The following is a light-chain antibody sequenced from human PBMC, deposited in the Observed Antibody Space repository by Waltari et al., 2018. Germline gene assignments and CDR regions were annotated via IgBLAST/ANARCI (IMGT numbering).Light chain of an antibody. CDR2: GAS. CDR1: QSVSSN. CDR3: QQYNNWPF. J-gene: IGKJ3*01. V-gene: IGKV3-15*01. Sequence: EIVMTQSPATLSVSPGERATLSCRASQSVSSNLAWYQQKPGQAPRLLIYGASTGATGIPARFSGSGSGTEFTLTISSLQSEDFAVYYCQQYNNWPFFGPGTKVDIK.